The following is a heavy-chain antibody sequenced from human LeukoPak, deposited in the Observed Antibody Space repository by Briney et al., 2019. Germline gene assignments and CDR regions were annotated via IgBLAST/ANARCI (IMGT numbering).Heavy chain of an antibody. CDR3: ARRRYNWNAIDY. J-gene: IGHJ4*02. D-gene: IGHD1-20*01. CDR1: GFTFSDYY. CDR2: ISSSGNTL. V-gene: IGHV3-11*01. Sequence: GGSLRLSCAASGFTFSDYYTSWIRQAPGKGLEWVSYISSSGNTLYYADSVKGRITISRDNAKNSLYLQMNSLRAEDTAVYYCARRRYNWNAIDYWGQGTLVTVSS.